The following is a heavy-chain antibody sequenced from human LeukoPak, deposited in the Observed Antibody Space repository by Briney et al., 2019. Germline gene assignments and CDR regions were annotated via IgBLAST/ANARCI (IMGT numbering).Heavy chain of an antibody. D-gene: IGHD1-26*01. Sequence: GGSLRLSCAASGFTFSSYAMSWVRQAPGKGLEWVSAISGSGGSTYYADSVEGRFTISRDNSKNTLYLQMNSLRADDTAVYYCAKDRVGAAPMSHFDCWGQGTLVTVSS. V-gene: IGHV3-23*01. J-gene: IGHJ4*02. CDR1: GFTFSSYA. CDR2: ISGSGGST. CDR3: AKDRVGAAPMSHFDC.